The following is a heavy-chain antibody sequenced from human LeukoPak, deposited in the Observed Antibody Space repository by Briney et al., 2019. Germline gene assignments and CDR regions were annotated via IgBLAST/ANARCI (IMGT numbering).Heavy chain of an antibody. D-gene: IGHD2-2*01. CDR3: ARTPQKYCSSTTCYPDY. Sequence: PGGSLRLSCAASGFTFSSYAMSWVRLAPGKGLEWVSTISGSGDTTYYADSVRGRFIISRDNSNNTLYQQMNSLRAENTALYYCARTPQKYCSSTTCYPDYWGQGTLVTVSS. J-gene: IGHJ4*02. CDR1: GFTFSSYA. V-gene: IGHV3-23*01. CDR2: ISGSGDTT.